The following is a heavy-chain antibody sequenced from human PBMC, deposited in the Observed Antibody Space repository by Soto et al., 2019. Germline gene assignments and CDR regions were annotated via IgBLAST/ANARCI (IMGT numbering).Heavy chain of an antibody. V-gene: IGHV1-69*13. Sequence: SVKVSCKASGGTFSSYAISWVRQAPGQGLEWMGGIIPIFGTANYAQKFQGRVTITADESTSTAYMELSSLRSEDTAVYYCARDVDGGSNWFDPWGQGTLVTAPQ. J-gene: IGHJ5*02. CDR3: ARDVDGGSNWFDP. CDR1: GGTFSSYA. CDR2: IIPIFGTA. D-gene: IGHD2-15*01.